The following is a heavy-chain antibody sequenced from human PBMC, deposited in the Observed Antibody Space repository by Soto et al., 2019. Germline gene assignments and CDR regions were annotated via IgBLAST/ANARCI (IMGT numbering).Heavy chain of an antibody. CDR1: GYTFIRYY. CDR3: ARGSLGIAAAGTWFDP. Sequence: ASVKVSCKASGYTFIRYYMSWVRQAPGQGLEWMGMIDPDGGSTVYSQKFQGRLTMTTDTSTSTAYMELRSLRSDDTAVYYCARGSLGIAAAGTWFDPWGQGTLVTVSS. J-gene: IGHJ5*02. D-gene: IGHD6-13*01. CDR2: IDPDGGST. V-gene: IGHV1-46*01.